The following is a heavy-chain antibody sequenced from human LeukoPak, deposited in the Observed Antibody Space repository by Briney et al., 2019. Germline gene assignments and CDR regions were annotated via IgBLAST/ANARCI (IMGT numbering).Heavy chain of an antibody. D-gene: IGHD3-10*01. Sequence: ASVKVSCKASGDTFSRYTTSWVRQAPGQGLEWMGRITPTSGTASQVDARLTITADRDTNTDYMDLSSLRSDDTAVYYCAGDPPGTPIGFDIWGQGILVTVSS. CDR3: AGDPPGTPIGFDI. CDR1: GDTFSRYT. J-gene: IGHJ3*02. V-gene: IGHV1-69*08. CDR2: ITPTSGTA.